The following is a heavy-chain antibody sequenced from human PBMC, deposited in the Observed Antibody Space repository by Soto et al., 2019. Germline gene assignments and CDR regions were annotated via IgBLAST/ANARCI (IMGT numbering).Heavy chain of an antibody. CDR2: IRNEPKSYIT. Sequence: EVQLVESGGDLVQPGGSLRLSCVASGFTLSDHYMDWVRQAPGKGLEWVGRIRNEPKSYITDYAESVKGRFTISRDDSNNPLFLQMNSLTTGDTAIYYCADLTWTGSYFPWGQGTLVTVSS. CDR1: GFTLSDHY. V-gene: IGHV3-72*01. J-gene: IGHJ5*02. D-gene: IGHD3-9*01. CDR3: ADLTWTGSYFP.